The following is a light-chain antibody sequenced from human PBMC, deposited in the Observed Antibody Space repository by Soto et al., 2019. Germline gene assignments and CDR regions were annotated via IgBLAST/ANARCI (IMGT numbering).Light chain of an antibody. CDR1: QSVISY. CDR2: DAS. V-gene: IGKV3-20*01. Sequence: TQSPSTLSASVGDRVTITCRASQSVISYLACYQQKPGQAPRLLICDASSRATGIPDRFSGGGSGKDFTLTISRLEPEDFAVYYCQQFSSYPLTFGGGTKV. J-gene: IGKJ4*01. CDR3: QQFSSYPLT.